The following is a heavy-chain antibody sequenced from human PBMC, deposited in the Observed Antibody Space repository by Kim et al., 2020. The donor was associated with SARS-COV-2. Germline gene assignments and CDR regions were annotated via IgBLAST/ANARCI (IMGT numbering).Heavy chain of an antibody. CDR3: ARVPSMVRGVGKNHFDY. CDR1: GYTFTSYA. V-gene: IGHV1-3*01. J-gene: IGHJ4*02. Sequence: ASVKVSCKASGYTFTSYAMHWVRQAPGQRLEWMGWINAGNGNTKYSQKFQGRVTITRDTSASTAYMELSSLRSEDTAVYYCARVPSMVRGVGKNHFDYWGQGTLVTVSS. D-gene: IGHD3-10*01. CDR2: INAGNGNT.